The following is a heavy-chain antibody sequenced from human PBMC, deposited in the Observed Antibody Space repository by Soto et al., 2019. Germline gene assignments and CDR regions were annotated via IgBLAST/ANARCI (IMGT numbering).Heavy chain of an antibody. CDR1: GGSFSGYY. Sequence: QVQLQQWGAGLLKPSETLSLTCAVYGGSFSGYYWSWIRQPPGKGLEWSGEINHSGSTNYNPSLKSRVTISVDTSKNQFSLKLSSVTAADTAVYYCAGVSGYGSYYYYGMDVWGQGTTVTVSS. CDR2: INHSGST. CDR3: AGVSGYGSYYYYGMDV. V-gene: IGHV4-34*01. J-gene: IGHJ6*02. D-gene: IGHD5-12*01.